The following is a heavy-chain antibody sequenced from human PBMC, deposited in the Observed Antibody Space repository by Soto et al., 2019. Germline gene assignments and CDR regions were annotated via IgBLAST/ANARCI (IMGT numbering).Heavy chain of an antibody. J-gene: IGHJ4*02. CDR2: SHQSGYT. CDR1: GVSISSHDW. CDR3: ATRDTSRFY. D-gene: IGHD5-18*01. Sequence: QVQLQESGPGLVKPSGTLSLTCAVSGVSISSHDWWTWVRQPPGKGLEWIGESHQSGYTHSNSSPERRGTRSVDKSKTQFSLILTSLTVADTAVFYCATRDTSRFYWGQGTLVTVSS. V-gene: IGHV4-4*02.